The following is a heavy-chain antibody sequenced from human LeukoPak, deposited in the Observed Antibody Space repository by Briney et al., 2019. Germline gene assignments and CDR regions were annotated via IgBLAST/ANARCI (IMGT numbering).Heavy chain of an antibody. Sequence: GSSVKVSCKASGGTFSSYAISWVRQAPGQGLEWMGGIIPIFGTANYAQKFQGRVTITADKSTSTAYMELSSLRSEDTAVYYCASSYYDSSGYYYAFWGYSAFDIWGQGTMVTVSS. CDR1: GGTFSSYA. CDR2: IIPIFGTA. CDR3: ASSYYDSSGYYYAFWGYSAFDI. D-gene: IGHD3-22*01. V-gene: IGHV1-69*06. J-gene: IGHJ3*02.